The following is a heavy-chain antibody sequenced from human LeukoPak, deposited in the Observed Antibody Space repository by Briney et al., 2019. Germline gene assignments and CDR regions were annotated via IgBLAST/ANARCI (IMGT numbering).Heavy chain of an antibody. CDR3: AKAQGDSGYLGVFDY. CDR1: GFTFSSYG. J-gene: IGHJ4*02. CDR2: IRYDGSNK. D-gene: IGHD5-12*01. V-gene: IGHV3-30*02. Sequence: PGGSLRLSCAASGFTFSSYGMHWFRQAPGKGLEWVAFIRYDGSNKYYADSVKGRFTISRDNSKNTLYLQMNSLRAEDTAVYYCAKAQGDSGYLGVFDYWGQGTLVTVSS.